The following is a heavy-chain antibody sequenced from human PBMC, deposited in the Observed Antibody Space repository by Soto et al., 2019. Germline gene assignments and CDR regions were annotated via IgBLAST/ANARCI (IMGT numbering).Heavy chain of an antibody. CDR3: AAAPYYYGSWEDAFDI. CDR2: IVVGSGNT. V-gene: IGHV1-58*02. Sequence: ASVKVSCKASGCTFTSSAMQWVRQARGQRLEWIGWIVVGSGNTNYAQKFQERVTITRDMSTSTAYMELSSLRSEDTAVYYCAAAPYYYGSWEDAFDIWGQETMFTVS. D-gene: IGHD3-10*01. J-gene: IGHJ3*02. CDR1: GCTFTSSA.